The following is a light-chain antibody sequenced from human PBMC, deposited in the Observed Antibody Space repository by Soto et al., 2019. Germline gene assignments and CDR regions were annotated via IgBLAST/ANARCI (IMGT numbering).Light chain of an antibody. V-gene: IGLV1-40*01. Sequence: QSVLTQPPSVSGAPGQRVTISCTGSSSSLGAGHAVHWYQQLPGKAPKLLIFDNNHRPSGVPERFAGSKSGASASLAITGLQAEDEGDYYCAAYYDRQTVRVFGGGTKVTVL. CDR3: AAYYDRQTVRV. J-gene: IGLJ3*02. CDR1: SSSLGAGHA. CDR2: DNN.